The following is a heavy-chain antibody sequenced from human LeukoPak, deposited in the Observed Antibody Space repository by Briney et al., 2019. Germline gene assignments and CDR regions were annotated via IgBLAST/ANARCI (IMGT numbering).Heavy chain of an antibody. Sequence: SETLSLTCSVSGASLTIYYWNWIRQPAGKGLEWIGRYTSGTTTHNPSLKSQFTMSIDTSKNQISLKLTSVTAADTAVYYCATGDHSFDNWGQGILVTVSP. CDR3: ATGDHSFDN. V-gene: IGHV4-4*07. CDR2: YTSGTT. J-gene: IGHJ4*02. CDR1: GASLTIYY.